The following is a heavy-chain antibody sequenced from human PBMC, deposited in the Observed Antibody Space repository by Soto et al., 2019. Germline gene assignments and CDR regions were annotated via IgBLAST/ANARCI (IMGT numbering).Heavy chain of an antibody. V-gene: IGHV1-18*04. J-gene: IGHJ4*02. CDR2: ISAYNGNT. Sequence: RASVKVSCKASGYTFTSYGISWVRQAPGQGLEWVGWISAYNGNTNYAQKLQGRVTMTTDTSTSTAYMELRSLRSDDTAVYYCARDSYYYDSSGRDLGYWGQGTLVTVSS. D-gene: IGHD3-22*01. CDR3: ARDSYYYDSSGRDLGY. CDR1: GYTFTSYG.